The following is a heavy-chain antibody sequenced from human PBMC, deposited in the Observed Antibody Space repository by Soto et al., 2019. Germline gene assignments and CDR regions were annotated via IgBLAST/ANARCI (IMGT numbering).Heavy chain of an antibody. V-gene: IGHV6-1*01. CDR3: ARAGILVFGVVMYYAFDI. D-gene: IGHD3-3*01. CDR1: GDSVSSNSAA. CDR2: TYYRSKWYN. J-gene: IGHJ3*02. Sequence: PSQTLSLTCAISGDSVSSNSAAWNWIRQSPSRGLEWLGRTYYRSKWYNDYAVSVKSRITINPDTSKNQFSLQLNSVTPEDTAVYYCARAGILVFGVVMYYAFDIWGQGTMVTVSS.